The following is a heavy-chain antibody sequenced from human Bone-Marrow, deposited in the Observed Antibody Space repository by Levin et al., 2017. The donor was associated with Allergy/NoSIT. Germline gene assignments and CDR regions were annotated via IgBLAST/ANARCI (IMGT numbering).Heavy chain of an antibody. D-gene: IGHD2-21*02. CDR3: ARGPGRTGGDCPNWFDP. V-gene: IGHV4-31*03. CDR1: GGSISSGGYY. J-gene: IGHJ5*02. Sequence: SETLSLTYTVSGGSISSGGYYWSWIRQRPGKGLELIGYIYYSGRTYYNPSLKSRVTISVDTSKNQFSLKLSSVTAADTAVYYCARGPGRTGGDCPNWFDPWGQGTLVTVSS. CDR2: IYYSGRT.